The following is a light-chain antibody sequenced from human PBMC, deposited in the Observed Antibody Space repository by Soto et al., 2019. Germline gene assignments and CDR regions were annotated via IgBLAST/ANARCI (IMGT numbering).Light chain of an antibody. J-gene: IGLJ3*02. V-gene: IGLV2-14*01. CDR2: DVS. CDR1: SSDVGGYNY. Sequence: QSALTQPASVSGSPGQSITISCTGTSSDVGGYNYVSWYQQHPGKAPKLMIYDVSNRPSGVSNRFSGSKSGNTASLTISGLQAEDEADCYCSSYTSSSTPWVFGGGTKVTVL. CDR3: SSYTSSSTPWV.